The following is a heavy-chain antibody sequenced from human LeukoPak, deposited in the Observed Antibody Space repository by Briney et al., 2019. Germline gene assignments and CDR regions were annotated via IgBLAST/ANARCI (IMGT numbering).Heavy chain of an antibody. J-gene: IGHJ3*02. CDR1: GGSISGYY. CDR3: ARVLRYFDWLPTPGAFDI. Sequence: PSETLSLTCTVSGGSISGYYWDWIRQPPGKGLEWIGFIYYSGSTNYNPSLKSRVTISVDTSKNQFSLKLSSVTAVDTAVYYCARVLRYFDWLPTPGAFDIWGQGTMVTVSS. V-gene: IGHV4-59*01. D-gene: IGHD3-9*01. CDR2: IYYSGST.